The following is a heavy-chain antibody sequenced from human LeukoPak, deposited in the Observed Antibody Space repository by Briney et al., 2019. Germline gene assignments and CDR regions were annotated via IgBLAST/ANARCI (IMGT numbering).Heavy chain of an antibody. V-gene: IGHV1-69*04. D-gene: IGHD3-22*01. CDR2: IIPILGIA. CDR1: GYTFTSYD. J-gene: IGHJ6*02. CDR3: ARNDRSGGMDV. Sequence: ASVKVSCKASGYTFTSYDINWVRQATRQGLEWMGRIIPILGIANYAQKFQGRVTITADKSTSTAYMELSSLRSEDTAVYYCARNDRSGGMDVWGQGTTVTVSS.